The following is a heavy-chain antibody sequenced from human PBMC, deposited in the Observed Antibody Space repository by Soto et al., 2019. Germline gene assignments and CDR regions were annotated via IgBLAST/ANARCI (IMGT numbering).Heavy chain of an antibody. CDR2: INPKSGGT. D-gene: IGHD6-13*01. CDR1: GYTFTGYY. Sequence: ASVKVSCKASGYTFTGYYMHWVRQAPGQGLEWMGLINPKSGGTNYAKKFQGRVTMTRDTSISTAYMELSRLRSEDTAVYYCERERLLWWIAPAGTRKXFDYGGQGTLVXVXS. CDR3: ERERLLWWIAPAGTRKXFDY. V-gene: IGHV1-2*02. J-gene: IGHJ4*02.